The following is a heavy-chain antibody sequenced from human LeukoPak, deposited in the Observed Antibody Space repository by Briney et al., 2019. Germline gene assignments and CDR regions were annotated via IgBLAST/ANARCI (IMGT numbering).Heavy chain of an antibody. D-gene: IGHD3-16*01. CDR3: ARDRYDYVWGSPPLGHDAFDI. V-gene: IGHV4-34*01. CDR2: INHSGST. CDR1: GGSFSGYY. J-gene: IGHJ3*02. Sequence: PSETLSLTCAVYGGSFSGYYWSWIRQPPGKGLEWIGEINHSGSTNYNPSLKSRVTMSVDTSKNQFSLKLSSVTAADTAVYYCARDRYDYVWGSPPLGHDAFDIWGQGTMVTVSS.